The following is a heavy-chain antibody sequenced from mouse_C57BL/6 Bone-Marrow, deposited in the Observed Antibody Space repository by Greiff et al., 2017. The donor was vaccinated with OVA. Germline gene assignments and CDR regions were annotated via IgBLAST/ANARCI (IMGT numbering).Heavy chain of an antibody. D-gene: IGHD1-1*02. J-gene: IGHJ4*01. CDR1: GYTFTSYW. CDR2: INPSSGYT. Sequence: VQVVESGAELAKPGASVKLSCKASGYTFTSYWMHWVKQRPGQGLEWIGYINPSSGYTKYNQKFKDKATLTAYKSSSTAYMQLSSLTYEDSAVYYGAIWYYAMDYWGQGTSVTVSS. CDR3: AIWYYAMDY. V-gene: IGHV1-7*01.